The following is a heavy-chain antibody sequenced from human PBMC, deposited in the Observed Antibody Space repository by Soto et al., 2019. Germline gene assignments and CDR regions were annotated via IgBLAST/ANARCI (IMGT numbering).Heavy chain of an antibody. CDR2: IPGDGSNT. J-gene: IGHJ4*02. CDR3: AGISVGF. D-gene: IGHD3-10*01. V-gene: IGHV3-74*01. Sequence: EVQLVESGGGLVQPGGSLRLSCAASGFTLSNYWMSWVRQAPGKGLVWVARIPGDGSNTNYADSVKGRFTISRDSAKNTLFLQMNSLRAEDTAVYYCAGISVGFWGQGTLVTVSP. CDR1: GFTLSNYW.